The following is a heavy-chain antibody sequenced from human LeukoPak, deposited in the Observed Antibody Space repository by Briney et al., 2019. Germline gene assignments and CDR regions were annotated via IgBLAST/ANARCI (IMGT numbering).Heavy chain of an antibody. J-gene: IGHJ4*02. Sequence: PSETLSLTCTVSGGSISSSSYYWGWIRQPPGKGLEWIGSIYYSGSTYYNPSLKSRVTISVDTSKNQFSLKLSSVTAADTAVYYCARSAAPGRIAAAGRRPNDYWGQGTLVTVSS. CDR3: ARSAAPGRIAAAGRRPNDY. D-gene: IGHD6-13*01. V-gene: IGHV4-39*01. CDR2: IYYSGST. CDR1: GGSISSSSYY.